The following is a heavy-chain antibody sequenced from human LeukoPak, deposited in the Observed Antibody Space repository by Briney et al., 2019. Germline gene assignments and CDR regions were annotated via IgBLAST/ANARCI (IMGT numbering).Heavy chain of an antibody. D-gene: IGHD3-9*01. Sequence: PGGSLRLSCAASGFTLSSYAMSWVRQAPGKGLEWVSAISGSGGSTYYADSVKGRFTISRDNSKNTLYLQMNSLRAEDTAVYYCAKDLRRYYDILTGYFPFDYWGQGTLVTVSS. V-gene: IGHV3-23*01. CDR3: AKDLRRYYDILTGYFPFDY. CDR2: ISGSGGST. J-gene: IGHJ4*02. CDR1: GFTLSSYA.